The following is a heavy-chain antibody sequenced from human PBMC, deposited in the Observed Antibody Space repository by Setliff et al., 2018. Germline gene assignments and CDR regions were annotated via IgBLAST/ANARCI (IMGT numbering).Heavy chain of an antibody. D-gene: IGHD2-2*02. CDR3: ARAYIWPLRAYYFDY. Sequence: HPGGSLRLSCAASGFSFSNYWMSWVRQAPGKGLEWVANINQDGSEKYYVDSVKGRFTISRDNAKNSLYLQMSSLRAEDTAVYYCARAYIWPLRAYYFDYWGQGTLVTVSS. CDR1: GFSFSNYW. J-gene: IGHJ4*02. CDR2: INQDGSEK. V-gene: IGHV3-7*01.